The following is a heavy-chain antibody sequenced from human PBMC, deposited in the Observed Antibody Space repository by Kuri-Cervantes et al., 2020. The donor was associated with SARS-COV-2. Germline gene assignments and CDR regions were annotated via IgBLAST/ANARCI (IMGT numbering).Heavy chain of an antibody. V-gene: IGHV4-30-4*08. CDR1: GGSISSGDYY. CDR2: IYYSGST. J-gene: IGHJ4*02. D-gene: IGHD3-16*01. Sequence: SETLSLTCTVSGGSISSGDYYWSWIRQPPGKGLERIGYIYYSGSTCYNPSLTSRVAMSVDTSKNHFSLELSSVTAADTALYYCASQLSTDYGLFYFDNWGQGTLVTVSS. CDR3: ASQLSTDYGLFYFDN.